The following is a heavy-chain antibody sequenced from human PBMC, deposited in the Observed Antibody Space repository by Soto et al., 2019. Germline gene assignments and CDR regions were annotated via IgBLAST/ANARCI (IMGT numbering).Heavy chain of an antibody. CDR3: TTEHYDILTGPGMDYYYYYGMDV. V-gene: IGHV3-15*07. CDR2: IKSKTDGGTT. Sequence: SVSNAWMNWIRQAPGKGLEWVGRIKSKTDGGTTDYAAPVKGRFTISRDDSKNTLYLQMNSLKTEDTAVYYCTTEHYDILTGPGMDYYYYYGMDVWGQGTTVTVSS. D-gene: IGHD3-9*01. J-gene: IGHJ6*02. CDR1: SVSNAW.